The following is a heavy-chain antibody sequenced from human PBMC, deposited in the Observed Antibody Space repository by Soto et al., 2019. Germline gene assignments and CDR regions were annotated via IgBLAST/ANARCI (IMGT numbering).Heavy chain of an antibody. CDR2: INSGNGKT. D-gene: IGHD3-3*01. CDR3: AREWXEITVFGVLNPSFGVDA. CDR1: GYTFKAYA. V-gene: IGHV1-3*01. Sequence: APVKVSCKGSGYTFKAYAMHWVRQAPGHRLEWMGWINSGNGKTKYSQKFQDRVTITSDTSAKTAYMELRSLGSEDTAVYYCAREWXEITVFGVLNPSFGVDAWGQGTTVTVSS. J-gene: IGHJ6*02.